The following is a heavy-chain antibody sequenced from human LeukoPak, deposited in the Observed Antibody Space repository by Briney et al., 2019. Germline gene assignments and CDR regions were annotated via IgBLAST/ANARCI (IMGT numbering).Heavy chain of an antibody. J-gene: IGHJ3*02. Sequence: GALVKVSCKASGGTFSSYAISWVRQAPGQGLEWMGGIIPIFGTANYAQKFQGRVTITADESTSTAYMELSSLRSEDTAVYYCARSMGMWYCSSTSCFEAFDIWGQGTMVTVSS. CDR2: IIPIFGTA. CDR3: ARSMGMWYCSSTSCFEAFDI. D-gene: IGHD2-2*01. CDR1: GGTFSSYA. V-gene: IGHV1-69*13.